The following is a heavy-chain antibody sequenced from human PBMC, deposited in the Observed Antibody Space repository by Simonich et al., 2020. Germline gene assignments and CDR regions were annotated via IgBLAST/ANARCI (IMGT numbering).Heavy chain of an antibody. J-gene: IGHJ6*02. V-gene: IGHV3-21*01. CDR3: ARWIAVAGTGAYGMDV. CDR2: ISSMSSYS. CDR1: GFTFSSYS. Sequence: EVQLVESGGGLVKPGGSLRLSCAASGFTFSSYSMNWVRQAPGEGLEWVSSISSMSSYSYYADSVKGRFTISRDNAKNSLYLKMNSLRAEDTAVYYCARWIAVAGTGAYGMDVWGQGTTVTVSS. D-gene: IGHD6-19*01.